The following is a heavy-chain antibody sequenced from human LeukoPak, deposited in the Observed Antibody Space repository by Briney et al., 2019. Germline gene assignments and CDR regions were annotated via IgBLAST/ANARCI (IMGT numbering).Heavy chain of an antibody. CDR3: ATEGGPPIERY. Sequence: GRSLRLSCAASGFTFDDYAMHWVRQAPGKGLEWVSDISWNSANIGYADSVKGRFTISRDNSKNTLFLQMNSLRAEDTAVYYCATEGGPPIERYWGQGTLVTVSS. J-gene: IGHJ4*02. D-gene: IGHD2-15*01. CDR2: ISWNSANI. CDR1: GFTFDDYA. V-gene: IGHV3-9*01.